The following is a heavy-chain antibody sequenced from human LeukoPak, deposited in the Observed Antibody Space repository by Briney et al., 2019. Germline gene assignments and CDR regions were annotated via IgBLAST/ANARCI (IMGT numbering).Heavy chain of an antibody. Sequence: GGSLRLSCAASEFIFSGYWMNWVRQAPGKGLEWVANIKQDGSEKQYVDSVRGRFTISRDNAKNSLCLQMNSLRVEDTAVYYCARDGFVGAADYWGQGTLVTVSS. CDR2: IKQDGSEK. CDR3: ARDGFVGAADY. D-gene: IGHD6-13*01. J-gene: IGHJ4*02. V-gene: IGHV3-7*01. CDR1: EFIFSGYW.